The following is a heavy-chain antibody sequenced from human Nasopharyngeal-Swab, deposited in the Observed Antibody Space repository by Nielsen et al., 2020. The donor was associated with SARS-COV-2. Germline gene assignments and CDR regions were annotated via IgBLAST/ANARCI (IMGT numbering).Heavy chain of an antibody. CDR1: GGSISSYY. V-gene: IGHV4-4*07. CDR2: IYTSGST. CDR3: ARDGEAIDY. J-gene: IGHJ4*02. D-gene: IGHD1-26*01. Sequence: GSLRLSCTVSGGSISSYYWSWIRQPAGKGLEWIGRIYTSGSTNYNPSLKSRATMSVDTSKNQFSLKLSSVTAADTAVYYCARDGEAIDYWGQGTLVTVSS.